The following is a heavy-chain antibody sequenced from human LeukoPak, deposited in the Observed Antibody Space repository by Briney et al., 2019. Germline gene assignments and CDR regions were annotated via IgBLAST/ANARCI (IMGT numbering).Heavy chain of an antibody. J-gene: IGHJ4*02. CDR3: ARDSAMYSSGCFDY. CDR1: GGSISTDYW. CDR2: IFHFGTT. Sequence: SGTLSLICTVSGGSISTDYWWNWVRQPPGKGLEWIGEIFHFGTTNYNPSPRSRVTISIDQSKNQFSLNLNSVTAADTAVYYCARDSAMYSSGCFDYWGQGALVTVS. D-gene: IGHD6-19*01. V-gene: IGHV4-4*02.